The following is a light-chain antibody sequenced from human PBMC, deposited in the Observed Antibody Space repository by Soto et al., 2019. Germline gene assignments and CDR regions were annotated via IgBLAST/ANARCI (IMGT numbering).Light chain of an antibody. J-gene: IGKJ5*01. CDR1: PSVSGSN. CDR3: QQYGSSPIT. CDR2: GAS. Sequence: EIVLTQSPGTLSLSPGERATLSCRASPSVSGSNLAWYQQKPGQAPRLVIYGASSRATGIPDRFSGSGSATDFTLTISRLEPEDFAVYYCQQYGSSPITFGQGTRLEIK. V-gene: IGKV3-20*01.